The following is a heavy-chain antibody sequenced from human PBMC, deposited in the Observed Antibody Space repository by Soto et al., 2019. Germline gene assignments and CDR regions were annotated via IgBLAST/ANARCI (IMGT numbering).Heavy chain of an antibody. Sequence: TLSLTCAVSGGSISSGGYSWSWIRQPPGKGLEWIGYIYHSGSTYYNPSLKSRVTISVDRSKNQFSLKLSSVTAADTAVYYCASSNIAAAGFYYYGMDVWGRGTTVTSP. D-gene: IGHD6-13*01. CDR3: ASSNIAAAGFYYYGMDV. V-gene: IGHV4-30-2*01. CDR2: IYHSGST. J-gene: IGHJ6*02. CDR1: GGSISSGGYS.